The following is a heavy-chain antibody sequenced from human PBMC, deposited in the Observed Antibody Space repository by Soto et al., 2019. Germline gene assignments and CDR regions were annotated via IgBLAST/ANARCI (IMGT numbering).Heavy chain of an antibody. D-gene: IGHD3-22*01. CDR1: GFTFSTYA. J-gene: IGHJ6*02. V-gene: IGHV3-23*01. CDR2: ISGSGGST. CDR3: ARLYDSSGNYPYGMDV. Sequence: GSLRLSCAASGFTFSTYAMTWVRQAPGKGLEWVSTISGSGGSTYYADSVKGRFTISKDNSKNTLYLQMNSLRAEDTAVYYCARLYDSSGNYPYGMDVWGQGTTVTVSS.